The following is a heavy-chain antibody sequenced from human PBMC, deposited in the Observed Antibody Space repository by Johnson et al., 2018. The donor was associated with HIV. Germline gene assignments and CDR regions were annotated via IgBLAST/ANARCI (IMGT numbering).Heavy chain of an antibody. Sequence: MLLVESGGGLVKPGGSLRLSCAASGFTFSDYYMSWIRQAPGKGLVWVSRIKSDGSSTTYADSVTGRFTISRDNSKNTLYLQMNSLRAEDTAVYYCAILPDYYDSSGYYHDDAFDIWGQGTMVTVAS. CDR1: GFTFSDYY. D-gene: IGHD3-22*01. J-gene: IGHJ3*02. V-gene: IGHV3-74*02. CDR2: IKSDGSST. CDR3: AILPDYYDSSGYYHDDAFDI.